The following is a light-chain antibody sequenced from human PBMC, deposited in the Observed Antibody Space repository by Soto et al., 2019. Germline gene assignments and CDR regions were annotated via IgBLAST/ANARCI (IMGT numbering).Light chain of an antibody. CDR3: SLYTSSRTLV. V-gene: IGLV2-18*01. Sequence: QSALTQPPSVSGSPGQSVTISCTGTSSDVDIFNRVSWYQQPPGTAPKLIIYEVRNRPSGVPDRFSGSRSGNTASLTISGLQAEDEADYYCSLYTSSRTLVFGGGTKVTVL. CDR1: SSDVDIFNR. J-gene: IGLJ3*02. CDR2: EVR.